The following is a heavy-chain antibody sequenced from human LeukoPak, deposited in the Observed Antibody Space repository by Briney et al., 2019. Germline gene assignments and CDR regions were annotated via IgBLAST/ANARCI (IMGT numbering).Heavy chain of an antibody. CDR3: ARVQYYDFWSGYYDN. Sequence: GASVKVSCXASGYTFTSYGISWVRQAPGQGLEWMGWISAYNGNTNYAQKLQGRVTMTTDTSTSTAYMELRSLRSDDTAVYYCARVQYYDFWSGYYDNWGQGTLVTVSS. D-gene: IGHD3-3*01. CDR1: GYTFTSYG. V-gene: IGHV1-18*01. J-gene: IGHJ4*02. CDR2: ISAYNGNT.